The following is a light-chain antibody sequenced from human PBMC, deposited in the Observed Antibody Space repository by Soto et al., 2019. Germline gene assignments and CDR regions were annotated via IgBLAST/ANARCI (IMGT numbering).Light chain of an antibody. CDR1: SSDVGGYNY. CDR3: SSYRTSSTALL. V-gene: IGLV2-14*01. Sequence: QSVLTQPASVSGSPGQSIAISCTGTSSDVGGYNYVSWYQQHPGKAPKLMIYDVSNRPSGVSDRFSGSKSGNTASLTISGLQAEDEADYYCSSYRTSSTALLFGGGTQLTVL. CDR2: DVS. J-gene: IGLJ2*01.